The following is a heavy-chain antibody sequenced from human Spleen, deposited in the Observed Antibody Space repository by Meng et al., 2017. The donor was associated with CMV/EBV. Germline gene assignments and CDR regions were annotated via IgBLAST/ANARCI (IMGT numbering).Heavy chain of an antibody. CDR3: ATNETGRAYFDP. D-gene: IGHD1-14*01. Sequence: SCKASGGTFSSYAISWVRQAPGQGLEWMGGIIPIFGTANYAQKFQGRVTITTDESTSTAYMELSSLRSEDTAVYYCATNETGRAYFDPWGQGTLVTVSS. J-gene: IGHJ5*02. CDR1: GGTFSSYA. CDR2: IIPIFGTA. V-gene: IGHV1-69*05.